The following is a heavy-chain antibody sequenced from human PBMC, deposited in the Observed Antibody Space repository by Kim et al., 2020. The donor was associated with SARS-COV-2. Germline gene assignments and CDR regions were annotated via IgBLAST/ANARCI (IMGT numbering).Heavy chain of an antibody. D-gene: IGHD3-16*02. CDR2: INNDTGNP. J-gene: IGHJ4*02. CDR3: ARVIWGTYRYTDY. V-gene: IGHV7-4-1*02. CDR1: GYTFTNNA. Sequence: ASVKVSCKASGYTFTNNAISWVRQAPGQGLEWMGWINNDTGNPTYAQAFTRRFVFSVDTSVTTAYLQISSLEAEDTALYYCARVIWGTYRYTDYWGQGTL.